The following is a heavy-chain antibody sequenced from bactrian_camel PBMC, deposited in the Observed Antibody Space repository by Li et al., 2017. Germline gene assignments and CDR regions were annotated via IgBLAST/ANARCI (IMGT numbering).Heavy chain of an antibody. Sequence: HVQLVESGGGSVQAGASLTLSCEASGYTSSTYAMGWWRQAPGKQREAVAALDNGVGTTYYGDSVKGRFTISKDNADNTLYLQMDNLKPEDSATYRCAASWDVTAREALGSIASPEFGYWGEGTQVTVS. J-gene: IGHJ6*01. D-gene: IGHD3*01. CDR1: GYTSSTYA. V-gene: IGHV3S54*01. CDR3: AASWDVTAREALGSIASPEFGY. CDR2: LDNGVGTT.